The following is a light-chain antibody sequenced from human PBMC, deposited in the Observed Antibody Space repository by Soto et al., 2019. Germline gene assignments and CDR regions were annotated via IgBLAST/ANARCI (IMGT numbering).Light chain of an antibody. J-gene: IGKJ1*01. CDR2: AAS. CDR1: QAIRTA. Sequence: AIQLTQSPSSLYASVGDRVTITCRASQAIRTALGWYQQKPGKVPKLLIYAASILQSGVPSRFSGSGSGTDFTLTISSLQPEDFATYYCQQSYSTPPWTFGQGTKVDIK. V-gene: IGKV1-6*01. CDR3: QQSYSTPPWT.